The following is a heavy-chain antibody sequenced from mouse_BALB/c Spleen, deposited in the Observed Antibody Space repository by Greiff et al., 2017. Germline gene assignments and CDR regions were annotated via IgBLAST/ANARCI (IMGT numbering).Heavy chain of an antibody. J-gene: IGHJ2*01. CDR2: ISSGGSYT. Sequence: EVQRVESGGDLVKPGGSLKLSCAASGFTFSSYGMSWVRQTPDKRLEWVATISSGGSYTYYPDSVKGRFTISRDNAKNTLYLQMSSLKSEDTAMYYCARHEGDQYYFDYWGQGTTLTVSS. CDR1: GFTFSSYG. D-gene: IGHD3-3*01. V-gene: IGHV5-6*01. CDR3: ARHEGDQYYFDY.